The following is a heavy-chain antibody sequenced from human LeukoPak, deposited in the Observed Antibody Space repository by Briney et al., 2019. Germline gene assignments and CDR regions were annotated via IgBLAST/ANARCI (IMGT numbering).Heavy chain of an antibody. V-gene: IGHV1-46*01. D-gene: IGHD3-22*01. CDR3: ARDLGYYYDSSGAPFGY. CDR2: INPSGGST. CDR1: GYTFTSYY. J-gene: IGHJ4*02. Sequence: ASVKVSCKASGYTFTSYYMHWVRQAPGQGLEWMGIINPSGGSTSYAQKFQGRVTMTRDMSTSTVYMELSSLRSEDTAVYYCARDLGYYYDSSGAPFGYWGQGTLVTVSS.